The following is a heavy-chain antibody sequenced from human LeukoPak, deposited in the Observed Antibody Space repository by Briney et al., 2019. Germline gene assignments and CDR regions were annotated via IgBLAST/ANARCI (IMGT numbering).Heavy chain of an antibody. CDR3: ARARGYSYGYSDY. Sequence: QAGGSLRLSCAASGFTFSSYSMNWVRQAPGKGLEWVSYISSSGSIIDYADPVKGRFTISRDNGKNSLYLQMNSLRAEDTAVYYCARARGYSYGYSDYWGQGTLVTVPS. J-gene: IGHJ4*02. CDR1: GFTFSSYS. D-gene: IGHD5-18*01. CDR2: ISSSGSII. V-gene: IGHV3-48*01.